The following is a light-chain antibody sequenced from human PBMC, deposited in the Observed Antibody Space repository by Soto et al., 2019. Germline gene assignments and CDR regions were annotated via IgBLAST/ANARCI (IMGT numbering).Light chain of an antibody. Sequence: DIQMTQSPSTLSASVGDRVTITCRASQSISSWLAWYQQKPGKAPKLLIYDASSLESGVPSRFSGSGSGTEFTLTISSLQPDDFATYYCQQYKSYPWTFGQGTKVEL. V-gene: IGKV1-5*01. CDR2: DAS. CDR3: QQYKSYPWT. CDR1: QSISSW. J-gene: IGKJ1*01.